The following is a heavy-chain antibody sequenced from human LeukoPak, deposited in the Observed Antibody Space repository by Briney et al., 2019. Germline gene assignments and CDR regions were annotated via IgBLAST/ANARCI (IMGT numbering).Heavy chain of an antibody. D-gene: IGHD3-3*01. CDR3: ASGSSGRFLEWLGDY. CDR1: GFTFSSYG. Sequence: GGSLRLSCAASGFTFSSYGIHWVRQAPGKGLEWMAFIRYDGSNKYYADSVKGRFTISRDNSKNTLYLQMNSLRAEDTAVYYCASGSSGRFLEWLGDYWGQATLVTVSS. CDR2: IRYDGSNK. V-gene: IGHV3-30*02. J-gene: IGHJ4*02.